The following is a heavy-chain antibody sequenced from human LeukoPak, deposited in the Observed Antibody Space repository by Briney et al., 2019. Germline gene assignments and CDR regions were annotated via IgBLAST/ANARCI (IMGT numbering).Heavy chain of an antibody. CDR1: RFTFSNYW. V-gene: IGHV3-74*01. CDR2: IDTDGSTT. Sequence: GGSLRLSCAASRFTFSNYWMHWVRQAPGKGLVWVSRIDTDGSTTRYADSVKGRFTISRDNAENTLYLQMDSLRAEDTAVYYCAKNLYCGGGSCYPSALGMDVWGQGTTVTVSS. CDR3: AKNLYCGGGSCYPSALGMDV. D-gene: IGHD2-15*01. J-gene: IGHJ6*02.